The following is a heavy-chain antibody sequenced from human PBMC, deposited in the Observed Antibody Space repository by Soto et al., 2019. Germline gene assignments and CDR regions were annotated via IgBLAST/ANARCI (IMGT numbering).Heavy chain of an antibody. Sequence: EVQLLESGGGLVQPGGSLRLSCAASGFTFSSYAMSWVRQAPGKGLEWVSAISGSGGSTYYADSVKGRFTISRDNSKNTLYLQMNSLRAEDTAVYYCAKDLSYCSSTSCLLGSWPWGPGYFDYWGQGTLVTVSS. CDR1: GFTFSSYA. V-gene: IGHV3-23*01. J-gene: IGHJ4*02. CDR3: AKDLSYCSSTSCLLGSWPWGPGYFDY. D-gene: IGHD2-2*01. CDR2: ISGSGGST.